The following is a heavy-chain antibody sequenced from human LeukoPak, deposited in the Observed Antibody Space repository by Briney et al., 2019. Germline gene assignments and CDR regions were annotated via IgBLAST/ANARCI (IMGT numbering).Heavy chain of an antibody. V-gene: IGHV1-2*02. J-gene: IGHJ4*02. CDR1: GYTFTGYY. Sequence: GASVKVSCKASGYTFTGYYMHWVRQAPGQGLEWMGWINPNSGGTNYAQKFQGRVTMTRDTSISTAYMELSRLRSDDTAVYYCARSGGGATRRRVYYFDYWGQGTLVTVSS. D-gene: IGHD1-26*01. CDR2: INPNSGGT. CDR3: ARSGGGATRRRVYYFDY.